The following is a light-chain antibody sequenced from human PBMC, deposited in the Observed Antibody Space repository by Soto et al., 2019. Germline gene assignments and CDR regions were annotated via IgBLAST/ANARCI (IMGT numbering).Light chain of an antibody. V-gene: IGKV1-9*01. CDR3: QQLNVNLL. J-gene: IGKJ2*01. CDR2: AAS. CDR1: QDIASY. Sequence: IQLTQSPSSLSASIGDRVTITCRASQDIASYLAWYQQKPGNAPKLLIYAASTLHSGVPSRFSGSGSGTDITLTISSLQPEDFVTYYCQQLNVNLLVGQGTKLEIK.